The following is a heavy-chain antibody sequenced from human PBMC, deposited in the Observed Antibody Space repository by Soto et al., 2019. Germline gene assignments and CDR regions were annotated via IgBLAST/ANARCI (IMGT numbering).Heavy chain of an antibody. Sequence: GESLKISCAASGFTFSSYSMNWVRQAPGKGLEWVSYISSSSSTIYYADSVKGRFTISRDNAKNSLYLQMNSLRAEDTAVYYCASTSGSFGVVSGPPFDPWGQGTLVTVSS. J-gene: IGHJ5*02. CDR1: GFTFSSYS. D-gene: IGHD3-3*01. CDR3: ASTSGSFGVVSGPPFDP. CDR2: ISSSSSTI. V-gene: IGHV3-48*04.